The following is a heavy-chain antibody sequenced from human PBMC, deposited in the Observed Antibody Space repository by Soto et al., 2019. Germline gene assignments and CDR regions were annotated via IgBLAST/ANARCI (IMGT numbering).Heavy chain of an antibody. Sequence: ASVKVSCKASGYTFTSYGISWVRQAPGQGLEWMGWISAYNGKTNYAQKLQGRVTMTKDTSTDTAYMELSSLRSEDTAVYYCATSLSYGDYRTFDYWGQGTLVTVSS. CDR1: GYTFTSYG. D-gene: IGHD4-17*01. CDR3: ATSLSYGDYRTFDY. CDR2: ISAYNGKT. V-gene: IGHV1-18*01. J-gene: IGHJ4*02.